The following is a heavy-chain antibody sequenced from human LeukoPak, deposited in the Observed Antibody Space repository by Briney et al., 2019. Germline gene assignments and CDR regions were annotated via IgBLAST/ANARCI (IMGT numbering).Heavy chain of an antibody. CDR3: AKDGDLAYCGGDCYSRAFDI. CDR2: INSDGSST. J-gene: IGHJ3*02. Sequence: PGGSLRLSCAASGFTFSSYWMHWVRQAPGKGLVWVSRINSDGSSTSYADSVKGRFTISRDNAKNTLYLQMNSLRAEDTAVYYCAKDGDLAYCGGDCYSRAFDIWGQGTMVTVSS. D-gene: IGHD2-21*02. CDR1: GFTFSSYW. V-gene: IGHV3-74*01.